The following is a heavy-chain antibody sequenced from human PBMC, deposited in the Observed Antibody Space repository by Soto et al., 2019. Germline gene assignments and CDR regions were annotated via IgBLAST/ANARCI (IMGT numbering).Heavy chain of an antibody. D-gene: IGHD6-19*01. CDR3: AKSLWDTSGWKTDY. J-gene: IGHJ4*02. CDR1: GDSISSLY. Sequence: QVQLQESGPGLVKPSETLSLTCTVSGDSISSLYWSWIRQPPGKGLEWIGYIYYSGSINYNPPLKDRVTSSVDPSKNQFSLGLSSVTAADTAVYYCAKSLWDTSGWKTDYWGQGTLVTVSS. CDR2: IYYSGSI. V-gene: IGHV4-59*01.